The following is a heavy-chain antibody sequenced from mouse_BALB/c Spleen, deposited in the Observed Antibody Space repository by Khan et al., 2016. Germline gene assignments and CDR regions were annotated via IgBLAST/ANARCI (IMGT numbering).Heavy chain of an antibody. V-gene: IGHV4-1*02. CDR1: GFDFSRYW. D-gene: IGHD1-2*01. Sequence: EVKLLESGGGLVQPGGSLKLSCAASGFDFSRYWMSWVRQAPGKGLEWIGEINPDSSTINYMPSLKDKFIISRDNAKNTLYLQMSKVRSEDTALYCFARLHDYGWFAYWGQVTLVTVSA. CDR2: INPDSSTI. CDR3: ARLHDYGWFAY. J-gene: IGHJ3*01.